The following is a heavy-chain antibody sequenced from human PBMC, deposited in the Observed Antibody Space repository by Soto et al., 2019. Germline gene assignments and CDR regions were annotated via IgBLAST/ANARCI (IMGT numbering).Heavy chain of an antibody. CDR3: AREERYCSSTSCYRAFDI. D-gene: IGHD2-2*01. J-gene: IGHJ3*02. CDR1: GGTFSSYT. Sequence: QVQLVQSGAEVKKPGSSVKVSCKASGGTFSSYTIGWVRQAPGQGLEWMGRIIPILGIAHYAQKFQGRVTITADKSTSTAYMELSSLRAEDTAVYYCAREERYCSSTSCYRAFDIWGQGTMVTVSS. CDR2: IIPILGIA. V-gene: IGHV1-69*08.